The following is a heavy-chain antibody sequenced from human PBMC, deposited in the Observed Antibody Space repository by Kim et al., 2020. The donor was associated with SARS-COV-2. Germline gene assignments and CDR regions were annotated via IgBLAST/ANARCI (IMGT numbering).Heavy chain of an antibody. D-gene: IGHD2-15*01. Sequence: GESLKISCKGSGYSFTSYWISWVRQMPGKGLEWMGRIDPSDSYTNYSPSFQGHVTISADKSISTAYLQWSSRKASDTAMYYCARHFGGGKCSGGSCYSGLNWFDPWGQGTLVTVSS. CDR1: GYSFTSYW. V-gene: IGHV5-10-1*01. J-gene: IGHJ5*02. CDR3: ARHFGGGKCSGGSCYSGLNWFDP. CDR2: IDPSDSYT.